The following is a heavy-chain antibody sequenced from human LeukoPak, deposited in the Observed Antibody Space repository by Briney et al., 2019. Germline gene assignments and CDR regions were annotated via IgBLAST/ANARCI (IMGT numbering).Heavy chain of an antibody. J-gene: IGHJ4*02. CDR1: GYTLTELS. CDR3: ARSDSNPYNWNYGRVFDY. V-gene: IGHV1-18*01. Sequence: ASVKVSCKVSGYTLTELSMHWVRQAPGQGLEWMGWISAYNGNTNYAQKLQGRVTMTTDTSTSTAYMELRSLRSDDTAVYYCARSDSNPYNWNYGRVFDYWGQGTLVTVSS. CDR2: ISAYNGNT. D-gene: IGHD1-7*01.